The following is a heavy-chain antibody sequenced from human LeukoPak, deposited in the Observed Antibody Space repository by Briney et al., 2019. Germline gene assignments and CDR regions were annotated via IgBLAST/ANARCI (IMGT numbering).Heavy chain of an antibody. CDR1: GYTFAGYY. J-gene: IGHJ4*02. Sequence: ASVKVSCKASGYTFAGYYMHWVRQAPGQGLEWMGWINPNSGGTNYAQKFQGRVTMTRDTSISTVYMELSGLRSDDTAVYYCARDPLGVVVVAATFDYWGQGTLVTVSS. V-gene: IGHV1-2*02. CDR3: ARDPLGVVVVAATFDY. CDR2: INPNSGGT. D-gene: IGHD2-15*01.